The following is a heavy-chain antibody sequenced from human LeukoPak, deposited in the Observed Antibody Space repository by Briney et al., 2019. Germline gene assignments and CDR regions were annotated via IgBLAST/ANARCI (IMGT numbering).Heavy chain of an antibody. V-gene: IGHV3-48*03. CDR2: ISSSGSTI. CDR3: ARVRQQLATGSAFDI. CDR1: GFTFSSYE. J-gene: IGHJ3*02. Sequence: GGSLRLSCVASGFTFSSYEMNWVRQAPGKGLEWVSYISSSGSTIYYADSVKGRFTISRDNAKNSLYLQMNSLRAEDTAVYYCARVRQQLATGSAFDIWGQGTMVTVSS. D-gene: IGHD6-13*01.